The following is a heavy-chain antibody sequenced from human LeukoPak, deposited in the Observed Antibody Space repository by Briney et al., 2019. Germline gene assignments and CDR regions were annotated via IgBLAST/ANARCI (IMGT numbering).Heavy chain of an antibody. CDR1: GGSINSYY. J-gene: IGHJ6*02. CDR2: IYYSGST. V-gene: IGHV4-59*08. D-gene: IGHD5-24*01. Sequence: SETLSLTCTVSGGSINSYYWSWIRQPPGKGLEWIGYIYYSGSTNYNPSLKSRVTISLDTSKNQFSLKLSSVTAADTAVYYCARPSRPDGYYGMDVWGQGTTVTVSS. CDR3: ARPSRPDGYYGMDV.